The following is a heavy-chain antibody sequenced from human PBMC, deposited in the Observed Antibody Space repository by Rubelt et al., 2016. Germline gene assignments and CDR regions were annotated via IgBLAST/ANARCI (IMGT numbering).Heavy chain of an antibody. J-gene: IGHJ4*02. Sequence: QVQLQQWGAGLLKPSETLSLTCAVYGGSFSGYYWSWIRQPPGKGLEWIGEINHSGSTYYNPSLKSRVTISVDTSKNQFSLKLSSVTAADTAVYYCARGLVRMNIVVVTAITYYFDYWGQGTLVTVSS. D-gene: IGHD2-21*02. CDR2: INHSGST. CDR1: GGSFSGYY. CDR3: ARGLVRMNIVVVTAITYYFDY. V-gene: IGHV4-34*01.